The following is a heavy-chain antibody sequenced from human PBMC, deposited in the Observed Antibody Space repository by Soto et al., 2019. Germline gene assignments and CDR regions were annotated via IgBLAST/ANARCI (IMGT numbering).Heavy chain of an antibody. CDR1: GYSFTSYW. CDR3: GCPRKVGGYYDAFAI. D-gene: IGHD3-22*01. CDR2: IYPGDSDT. V-gene: IGHV5-51*01. J-gene: IGHJ3*02. Sequence: PGESLKISCKGSGYSFTSYWIGWVRQMPGKGLEWMGIIYPGDSDTRYSPSFQGQVTISADKSISTAYLQWSSLKASDTAMYYCGCPRKVGGYYDAFAIWGQGTMVTVSS.